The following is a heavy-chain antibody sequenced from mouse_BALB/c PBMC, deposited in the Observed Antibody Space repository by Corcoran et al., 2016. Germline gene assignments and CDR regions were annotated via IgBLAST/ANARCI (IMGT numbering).Heavy chain of an antibody. Sequence: DVQLQESGPGLVKPSQYLSLTCSVTGYSITSGYYWNWIRQFPGNKREWMGYISYDGSNNYNPSLKNRISITRDTYKNQFFLKLNSVTTEDTATYYCARELDYWGQGTTLTVSS. V-gene: IGHV3-6*02. CDR1: GYSITSGYY. CDR2: ISYDGSN. J-gene: IGHJ2*01. CDR3: ARELDY.